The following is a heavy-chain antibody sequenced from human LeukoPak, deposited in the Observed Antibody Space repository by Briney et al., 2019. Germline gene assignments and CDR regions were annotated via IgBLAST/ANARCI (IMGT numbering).Heavy chain of an antibody. CDR3: ARDDVVVASWGTHAFDI. CDR1: GGSISSSSYY. Sequence: KASETLSLTCTVSGGSISSSSYYWGWIRQPPGKGLGWIGSIYYSGSTYYNPSLKSRVTISVDTSKNQFSLKLSSVTAADTAVYYCARDDVVVASWGTHAFDIWGQGTMVTVSS. D-gene: IGHD2-15*01. V-gene: IGHV4-39*07. J-gene: IGHJ3*02. CDR2: IYYSGST.